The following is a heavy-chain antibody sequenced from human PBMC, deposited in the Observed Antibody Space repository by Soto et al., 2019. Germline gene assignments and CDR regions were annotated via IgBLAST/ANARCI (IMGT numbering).Heavy chain of an antibody. Sequence: QVQLVESGGGVVQPGRSLRLSCAASGFTFSSYGMHWVRQAPGKGLEWVAVIAYDGSNKYYADSVKGRFTISRDNSKNTLYLQMNSLRAEDTAVYYCAKDQRVSGTFDYWGQGTLVTVSS. V-gene: IGHV3-30*18. CDR1: GFTFSSYG. CDR2: IAYDGSNK. CDR3: AKDQRVSGTFDY. D-gene: IGHD1-1*01. J-gene: IGHJ4*02.